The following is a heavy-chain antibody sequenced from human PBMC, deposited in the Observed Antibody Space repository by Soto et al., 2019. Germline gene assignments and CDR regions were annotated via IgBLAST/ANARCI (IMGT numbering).Heavy chain of an antibody. CDR3: ASLQGSGNFDY. V-gene: IGHV4-39*01. J-gene: IGHJ4*02. D-gene: IGHD6-13*01. CDR1: GGSISTSNYY. Sequence: PSETLSLTCTVSGGSISTSNYYWAWVRQAPGKGLEWIANIYYRGDTYYHPSLRSRLTVSVDTSKNQFSLKLSSLTAADTAIYFCASLQGSGNFDYWGQGTLVTVSS. CDR2: IYYRGDT.